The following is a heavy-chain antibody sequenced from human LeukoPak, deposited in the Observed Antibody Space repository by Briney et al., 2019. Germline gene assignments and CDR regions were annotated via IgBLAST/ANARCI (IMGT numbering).Heavy chain of an antibody. CDR1: GFTVSSYD. V-gene: IGHV3-48*02. J-gene: IGHJ6*03. CDR2: ISGSTSAK. CDR3: VRGHMDV. Sequence: GGSLRLSCAASGFTVSSYDMSWVRQAPGRGLDWFSFISGSTSAKYIADSVKGRFTISRDGARNSLHLEMNSLRDEDTAVYYCVRGHMDVWGNGTTVIASS.